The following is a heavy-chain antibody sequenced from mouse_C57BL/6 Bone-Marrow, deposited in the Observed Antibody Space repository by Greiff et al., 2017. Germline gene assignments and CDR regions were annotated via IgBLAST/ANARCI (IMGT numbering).Heavy chain of an antibody. Sequence: QVQLQQSGAELARPGASVKLSCKASGYTFTSYGISWVKQRTGQGLEWIGEIYPRSGNTYYNEKFKGKATLTADKSSSTAYMELRSLTSEDSAVYFFARNYGSSHWYFDVWGTGTTVTVSS. CDR2: IYPRSGNT. CDR1: GYTFTSYG. J-gene: IGHJ1*03. CDR3: ARNYGSSHWYFDV. V-gene: IGHV1-81*01. D-gene: IGHD1-1*01.